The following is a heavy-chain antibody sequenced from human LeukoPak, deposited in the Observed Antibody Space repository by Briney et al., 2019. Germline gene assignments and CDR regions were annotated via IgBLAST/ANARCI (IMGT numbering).Heavy chain of an antibody. V-gene: IGHV3-64*04. D-gene: IGHD5-12*01. CDR1: GFTFSSYA. CDR2: ISSNGGST. Sequence: GGSLRLSCSASGFTFSSYAMHWVRQAPGKGLEYVSAISSNGGSTYYADSVKGRFTISRDNSKNTLYLQMNSLRADDTAVYYCARDIGRGYSYGPFDYWGQGTLVTVSS. CDR3: ARDIGRGYSYGPFDY. J-gene: IGHJ4*02.